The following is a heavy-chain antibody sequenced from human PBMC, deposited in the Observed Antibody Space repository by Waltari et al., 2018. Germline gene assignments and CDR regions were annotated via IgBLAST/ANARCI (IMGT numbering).Heavy chain of an antibody. CDR2: INHSGST. D-gene: IGHD1-26*01. J-gene: IGHJ2*01. Sequence: QVQLQQWGAGLLKPSETLSLTCAVYGGSFSGYYWSWIRQPPGKGLEWIGEINHSGSTNYNPSLKSRVTISVDTSKNQFSLKLSSVTAADTAVYYCARGQARARGSVYFDLWGRGTLVTVSS. V-gene: IGHV4-34*01. CDR1: GGSFSGYY. CDR3: ARGQARARGSVYFDL.